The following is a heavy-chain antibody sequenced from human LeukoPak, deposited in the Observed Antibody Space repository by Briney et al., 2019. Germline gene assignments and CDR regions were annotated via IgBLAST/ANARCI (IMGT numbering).Heavy chain of an antibody. CDR3: ASYYSYSSSWYYFDY. Sequence: ASVKVSCKASGYTFTGYYMHWVRQAPGQGLEWMGWINPNSGGTNYAQKFQGRVTMTRDTSISTAYMELSRLRSDDTAVYYCASYYSYSSSWYYFDYWGRGTLVTVSS. CDR2: INPNSGGT. D-gene: IGHD6-13*01. CDR1: GYTFTGYY. V-gene: IGHV1-2*02. J-gene: IGHJ4*02.